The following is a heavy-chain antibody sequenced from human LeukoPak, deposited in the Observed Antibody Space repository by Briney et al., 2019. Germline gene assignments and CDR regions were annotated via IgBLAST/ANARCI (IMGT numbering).Heavy chain of an antibody. CDR3: ARGVRGYCTNGVCFHNDY. V-gene: IGHV4-34*01. Sequence: SKTLSLTCAVYGGSFSGYYWSWIRQPPGKGLEWIGEINHSGSTNYNPSLKSRVTISVDTSKNQFSLKLSSVTAADTAVYYCARGVRGYCTNGVCFHNDYWGQGTLVTVSS. J-gene: IGHJ4*02. CDR2: INHSGST. D-gene: IGHD2-8*01. CDR1: GGSFSGYY.